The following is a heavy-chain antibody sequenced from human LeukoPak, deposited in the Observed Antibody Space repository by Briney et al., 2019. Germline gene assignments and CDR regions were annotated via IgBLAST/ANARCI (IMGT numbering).Heavy chain of an antibody. D-gene: IGHD4-23*01. CDR3: ARTVVTLDWYFDL. CDR2: IYYSGST. V-gene: IGHV4-39*07. J-gene: IGHJ2*01. CDR1: GGSISSSSYC. Sequence: SETLSLTCAVSGGSISSSSYCWGGIRQPPGKGLEWIGSIYYSGSTYYNPSLKSRVTMSIDTSKNQVSLKMRSVTAAHTAVYYCARTVVTLDWYFDLWVRGTLVSVSS.